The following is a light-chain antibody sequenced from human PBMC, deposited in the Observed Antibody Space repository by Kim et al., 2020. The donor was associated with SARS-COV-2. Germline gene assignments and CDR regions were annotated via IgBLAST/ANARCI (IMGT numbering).Light chain of an antibody. Sequence: QLTQSPSSLSASIGDRVTITCRASHDISNYLAWYQQKPGKAPKLLIYVASILQSGVPSRFSGSGSGTDFTLTISSLQPEDFATYYCQQLNTYSTFGQGTRLEIK. CDR2: VAS. CDR1: HDISNY. CDR3: QQLNTYST. V-gene: IGKV1-9*01. J-gene: IGKJ5*01.